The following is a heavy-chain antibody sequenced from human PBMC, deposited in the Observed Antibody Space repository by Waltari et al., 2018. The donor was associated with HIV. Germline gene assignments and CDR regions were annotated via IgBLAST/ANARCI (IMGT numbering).Heavy chain of an antibody. CDR1: GFTFGDYA. CDR2: IRSKAYGGTT. D-gene: IGHD6-13*01. CDR3: TRANSSWYNSGAFDI. Sequence: EVQLVESGGGLVQPGRSLRLSCTASGFTFGDYAMSWVRQAPGKGLEWVGFIRSKAYGGTTEYAASVKGRFTISRDDSKSIAYLQMNSLKTEDTAVYYCTRANSSWYNSGAFDIWGQGTMVTVSS. J-gene: IGHJ3*02. V-gene: IGHV3-49*04.